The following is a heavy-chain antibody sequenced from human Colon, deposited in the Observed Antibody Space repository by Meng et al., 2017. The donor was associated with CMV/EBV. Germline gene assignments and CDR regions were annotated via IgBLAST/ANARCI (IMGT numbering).Heavy chain of an antibody. V-gene: IGHV3-11*04. CDR1: GFTFSDYY. J-gene: IGHJ4*02. CDR2: ISNSGGTI. D-gene: IGHD3-16*01. CDR3: ARGVYNYGYGCHFDY. Sequence: GESLKISCAASGFTFSDYYMTWIRQAPGKGLEWISYISNSGGTIYYADSVKGRFTISRDNAKNSLYLQMNSLRAEDTALFYCARGVYNYGYGCHFDYWGQGTPVTVSS.